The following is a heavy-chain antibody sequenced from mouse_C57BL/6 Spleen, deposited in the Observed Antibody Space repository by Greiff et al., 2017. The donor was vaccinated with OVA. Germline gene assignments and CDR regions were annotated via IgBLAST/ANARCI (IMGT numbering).Heavy chain of an antibody. J-gene: IGHJ2*01. V-gene: IGHV1-55*01. CDR1: GYTFTSYW. D-gene: IGHD2-1*01. CDR3: ARQGDLLLYLTGY. Sequence: VQLQQPGAELVKPGASVKMSCKASGYTFTSYWITWVKQRPGQGLEWIGDIYPGSGSTNYNEKFKSKATLTVDTSSSTAYMQLSSLTSEDSAVYYCARQGDLLLYLTGYWGQGTTLTVSS. CDR2: IYPGSGST.